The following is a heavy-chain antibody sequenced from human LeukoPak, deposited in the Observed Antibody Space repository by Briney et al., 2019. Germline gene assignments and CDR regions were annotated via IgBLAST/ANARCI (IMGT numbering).Heavy chain of an antibody. CDR2: IYYSGST. D-gene: IGHD3-22*01. Sequence: PSETLSPTCTVSGGSISSSSYYWGWIRQPPGKGLEWIGSIYYSGSTYYNPSLKSRVTISVDTSKNQFSLKLSSVTAADTAVYYCARGVTMIAATFYYYYYGMDVWGQGTTVTVSS. CDR3: ARGVTMIAATFYYYYYGMDV. V-gene: IGHV4-39*01. J-gene: IGHJ6*02. CDR1: GGSISSSSYY.